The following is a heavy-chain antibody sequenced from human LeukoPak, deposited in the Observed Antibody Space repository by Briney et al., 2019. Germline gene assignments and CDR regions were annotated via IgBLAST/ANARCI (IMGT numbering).Heavy chain of an antibody. D-gene: IGHD3-22*01. J-gene: IGHJ6*02. CDR3: ARGRTYYYDTSGYYPSIYYGMDV. V-gene: IGHV4-34*01. CDR1: GGSFSGYY. Sequence: SETLSLTCAVSGGSFSGYYWYWIRQPPGKGLEWIGEINHGESTNYNPSLKSRATLSVDTSKNQFSLKLTSVTAADTAVYYCARGRTYYYDTSGYYPSIYYGMDVWGQGTTVIVSS. CDR2: INHGEST.